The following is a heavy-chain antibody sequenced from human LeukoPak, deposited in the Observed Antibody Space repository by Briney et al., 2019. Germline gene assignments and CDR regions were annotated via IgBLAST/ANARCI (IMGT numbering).Heavy chain of an antibody. CDR1: GLTFSSYA. D-gene: IGHD3-3*01. Sequence: GGSLRLSCAASGLTFSSYAMHWVRQAPGKGLEWVAVISYDGSNKYYADSVKGRFTISRDNSKNTLYLQMNSLRAEDTAVYYCARDPYYDFWSGYAPGANWFDPWGQGTLVTVSS. CDR3: ARDPYYDFWSGYAPGANWFDP. J-gene: IGHJ5*02. CDR2: ISYDGSNK. V-gene: IGHV3-30*04.